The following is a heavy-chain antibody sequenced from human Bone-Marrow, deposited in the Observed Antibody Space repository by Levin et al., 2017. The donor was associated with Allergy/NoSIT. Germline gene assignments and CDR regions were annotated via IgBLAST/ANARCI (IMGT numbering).Heavy chain of an antibody. Sequence: GESLKISCTASGFTFSNYGMHWVRQAPGKGLECVAVISFDGSYKYHADSVKGRFTISRENSKNTLYLQMNSLRAEDTAVYYCAKDYYYGSGWGQGTLVTVSS. D-gene: IGHD3-10*01. CDR2: ISFDGSYK. V-gene: IGHV3-30*18. J-gene: IGHJ4*02. CDR1: GFTFSNYG. CDR3: AKDYYYGSG.